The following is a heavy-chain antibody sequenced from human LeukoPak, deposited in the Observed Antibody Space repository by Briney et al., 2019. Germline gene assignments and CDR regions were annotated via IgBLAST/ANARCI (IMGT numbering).Heavy chain of an antibody. CDR3: ARDQEGFDY. CDR2: IYPRDGST. J-gene: IGHJ4*02. Sequence: ALVKVSCTASGYTFTSNYIHWVRQAPGQGLEWMGMIYPRDGSTSYAQKFQGRVTVTRDTSTSTVHMELSGLRSEDTAVYYCARDQEGFDYWGQGTLVTVSS. V-gene: IGHV1-46*01. CDR1: GYTFTSNY.